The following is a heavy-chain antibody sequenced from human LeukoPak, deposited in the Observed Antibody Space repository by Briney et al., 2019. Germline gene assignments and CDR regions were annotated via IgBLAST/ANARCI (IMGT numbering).Heavy chain of an antibody. J-gene: IGHJ3*02. D-gene: IGHD1-26*01. CDR2: IGCRAGST. Sequence: GGSLRLSCAASGFTFSSYAMNWVRQAPGKGLEWVSVIGCRAGSTYYADSVKGRFTISRDNSKNMLYLQMNSLRAEDTAVYYCAKTSGGSYFDAFDIWGQGTMVTVSS. CDR3: AKTSGGSYFDAFDI. CDR1: GFTFSSYA. V-gene: IGHV3-23*01.